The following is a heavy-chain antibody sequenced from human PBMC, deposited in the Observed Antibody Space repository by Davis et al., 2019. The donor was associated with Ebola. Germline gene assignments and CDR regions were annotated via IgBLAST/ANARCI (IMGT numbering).Heavy chain of an antibody. CDR1: GYTFTSYG. Sequence: AASVKVSCKPSGYTFTSYGISWVRQAPGQGLEWMGWISAYSGLTKYAQKFQGRVSMTTETYTSTAFMELRSLRSDDTAVYYCARDGSVAAIELDYWGQGTLVTVSS. V-gene: IGHV1-18*01. J-gene: IGHJ4*02. CDR3: ARDGSVAAIELDY. D-gene: IGHD2-2*02. CDR2: ISAYSGLT.